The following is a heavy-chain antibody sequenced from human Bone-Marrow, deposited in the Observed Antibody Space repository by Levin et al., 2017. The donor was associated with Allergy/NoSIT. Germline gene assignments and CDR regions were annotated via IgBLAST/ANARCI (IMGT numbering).Heavy chain of an antibody. Sequence: GESLKISCAASGFTFSSYGMHWVRQAPGKGLEWVAVISYDGSNKYYADSVKGRFTISRDNSKNTLYLQMNSLRAEDTAVYYCAKDRELRFLEWSYYFDYWGQGTLVTVSS. CDR2: ISYDGSNK. CDR3: AKDRELRFLEWSYYFDY. V-gene: IGHV3-30*18. D-gene: IGHD3-3*01. CDR1: GFTFSSYG. J-gene: IGHJ4*02.